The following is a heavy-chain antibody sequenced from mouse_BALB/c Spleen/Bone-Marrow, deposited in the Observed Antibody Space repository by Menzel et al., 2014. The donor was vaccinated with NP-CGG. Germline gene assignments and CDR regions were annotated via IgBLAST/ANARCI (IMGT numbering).Heavy chain of an antibody. CDR3: ATNWEGRDY. V-gene: IGHV2-9*02. CDR2: IWAGGST. Sequence: VKLMESGPGLVAPSRSLSITCTVSGFSLTSYGVHWVRQPPGKGLEWLGVIWAGGSTNYNSALMSRLSISKDNSKSQVFLKMNSLQTDDTAMYYCATNWEGRDYWGQGTSVTVSS. CDR1: GFSLTSYG. J-gene: IGHJ4*01. D-gene: IGHD4-1*02.